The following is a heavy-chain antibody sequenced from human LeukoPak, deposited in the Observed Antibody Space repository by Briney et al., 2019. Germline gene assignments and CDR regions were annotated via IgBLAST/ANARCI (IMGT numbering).Heavy chain of an antibody. J-gene: IGHJ6*03. D-gene: IGHD3-3*01. Sequence: GGSLRLSCAASGFTFSSYAMHWVRQAPGKGLEWVTFIRYDGSNKYYADPVKGRFTISRDNSKNTLYLQMNSLRAEDTAVYYCAKGSKEVLFTRDHYMDVWGKGTTVTISS. CDR2: IRYDGSNK. CDR3: AKGSKEVLFTRDHYMDV. V-gene: IGHV3-30*02. CDR1: GFTFSSYA.